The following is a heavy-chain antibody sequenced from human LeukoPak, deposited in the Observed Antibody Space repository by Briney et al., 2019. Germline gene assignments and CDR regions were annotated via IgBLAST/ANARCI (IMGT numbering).Heavy chain of an antibody. V-gene: IGHV3-11*01. CDR1: GFTFSDYY. D-gene: IGHD4-17*01. Sequence: PGGSLRLSCAASGFTFSDYYMSWIRQAPGKGLEWVSYISSSGSTIYYADSVKGRFTISRDNAKNSLYLQMNSLRAEDTAVYYCARSMTTVTTSWFDPWGQGTLVTVSS. CDR3: ARSMTTVTTSWFDP. J-gene: IGHJ5*02. CDR2: ISSSGSTI.